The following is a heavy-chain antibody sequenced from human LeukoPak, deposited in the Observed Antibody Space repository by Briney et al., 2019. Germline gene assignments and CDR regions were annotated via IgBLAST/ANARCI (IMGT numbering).Heavy chain of an antibody. Sequence: GESLKISCKGSGYIFANYWIAWVRQMPGKGLEWMGTIFPGDSEIRYSPSFQGQVTISADRSISTAYLQWSSLEASDTAMFYCARHKDANKFPDYGDPDAFDIWGHGTVVIVSS. CDR2: IFPGDSEI. CDR3: ARHKDANKFPDYGDPDAFDI. V-gene: IGHV5-51*01. J-gene: IGHJ3*02. D-gene: IGHD4-17*01. CDR1: GYIFANYW.